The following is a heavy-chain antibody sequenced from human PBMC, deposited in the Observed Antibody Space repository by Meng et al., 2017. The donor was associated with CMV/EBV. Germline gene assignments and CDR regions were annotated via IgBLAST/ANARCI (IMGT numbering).Heavy chain of an antibody. V-gene: IGHV3-66*02. Sequence: GESLKISCAASGFTFSSYSMNWVRQAPGKGLEWVSVIYSGGSTYYADSVKGRFTISRDNSKNTLYLQMNSLRAEDTAVYYCTSFPRFIYYGMDVWGQGTTVTVSS. D-gene: IGHD3-10*01. J-gene: IGHJ6*02. CDR2: IYSGGST. CDR3: TSFPRFIYYGMDV. CDR1: GFTFSSYS.